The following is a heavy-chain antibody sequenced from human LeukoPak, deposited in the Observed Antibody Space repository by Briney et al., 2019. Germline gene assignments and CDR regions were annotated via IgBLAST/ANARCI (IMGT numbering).Heavy chain of an antibody. D-gene: IGHD2-8*02. CDR1: GFTFSAYV. CDR3: ARDGGYTGGWTYGAGDY. V-gene: IGHV3-30*04. CDR2: ISNDGNEK. Sequence: GGSLSLSCAASGFTFSAYVMHWVRQAPGKGLGCVAVISNDGNEKYYADSVKGRFSISRDNSKNTLYLQMSSLRTEDTAVYYCARDGGYTGGWTYGAGDYWGQGTPVAVSS. J-gene: IGHJ4*01.